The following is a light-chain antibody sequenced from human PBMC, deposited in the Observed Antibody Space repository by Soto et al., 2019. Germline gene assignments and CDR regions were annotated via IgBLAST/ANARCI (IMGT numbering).Light chain of an antibody. CDR2: DAS. V-gene: IGKV3-11*01. CDR1: QSIGLA. J-gene: IGKJ2*01. Sequence: EIVLTQSPATLSLSPGERATLSCRASQSIGLAIAWYQHKPGQAPRLLIFDASQRATGIPARFRGSGSGTDFTLTISSLQAEDVAVYYCQQYYSTPYTFGQGTKLEIK. CDR3: QQYYSTPYT.